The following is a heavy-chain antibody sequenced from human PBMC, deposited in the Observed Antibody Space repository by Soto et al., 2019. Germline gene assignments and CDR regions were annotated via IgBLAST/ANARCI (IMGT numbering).Heavy chain of an antibody. CDR3: ARGDNWNYSAFDI. Sequence: SETLSLTCTVSGGSISSYYWSWIRQPPGKGPEWIGYIYYSGSTNYNPSLKSRVTISVDTSKNQFSLKLSSVTAADTAVYYCARGDNWNYSAFDIWGQGTMVTVSS. J-gene: IGHJ3*02. CDR2: IYYSGST. V-gene: IGHV4-59*01. CDR1: GGSISSYY. D-gene: IGHD1-7*01.